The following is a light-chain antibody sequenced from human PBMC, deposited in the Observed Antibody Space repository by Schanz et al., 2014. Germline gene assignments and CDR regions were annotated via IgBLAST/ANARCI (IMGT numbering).Light chain of an antibody. V-gene: IGLV2-8*01. CDR2: EVT. CDR1: ASDIGSYNY. J-gene: IGLJ3*02. CDR3: SSQGGSRV. Sequence: QSALTQPASVSGSPGQSITISCTGTASDIGSYNYVSWYRQEPGKAPKLMIYEVTLRPSGVPDRFSGSKSGNTASLTVSGLQAEDEADYYCSSQGGSRVFGGGTKLTVL.